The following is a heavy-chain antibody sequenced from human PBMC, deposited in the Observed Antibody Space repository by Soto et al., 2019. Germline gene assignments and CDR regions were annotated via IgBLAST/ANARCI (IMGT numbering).Heavy chain of an antibody. CDR2: IIPIFGTA. J-gene: IGHJ5*02. Sequence: QVQLVQSGAEVKKPGSSVKVSCKASGGTFSSYAISWVRQAPGQGLEWMGGIIPIFGTANYAQKFQGRVTITADESTSTAYMELSTLSSADRAVYYCARAPAGGYVPYNWFDPWGQGTLVAVSA. CDR1: GGTFSSYA. D-gene: IGHD5-12*01. CDR3: ARAPAGGYVPYNWFDP. V-gene: IGHV1-69*12.